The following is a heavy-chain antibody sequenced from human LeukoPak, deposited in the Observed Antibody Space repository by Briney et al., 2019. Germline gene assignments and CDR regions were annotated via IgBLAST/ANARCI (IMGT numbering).Heavy chain of an antibody. CDR1: GGSISSSSYY. Sequence: SETLSLTCTVYGGSISSSSYYWGWIRQPPGKGLEWIGSIYYSGSTYYNPSLKRRVTISVDTSKNQLSLKLSDVSAADTAVYYCARRQGIAYYFDYWRQGTLVTVSS. CDR3: ARRQGIAYYFDY. V-gene: IGHV4-39*01. CDR2: IYYSGST. J-gene: IGHJ4*02.